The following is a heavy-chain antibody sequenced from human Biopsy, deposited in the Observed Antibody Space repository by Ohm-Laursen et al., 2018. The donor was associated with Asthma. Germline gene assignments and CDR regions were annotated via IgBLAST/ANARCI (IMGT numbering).Heavy chain of an antibody. CDR3: AKSADYYDSTDYLDF. Sequence: SLRLSCAATGVSFDDCAMHWVRQAPGKGLEWVSRISWNSGNIDYAVSVKGRFTISGDNAKNSLYLQMQSLRPEDTAFYYCAKSADYYDSTDYLDFWGRGALVTVSS. V-gene: IGHV3-9*01. CDR1: GVSFDDCA. D-gene: IGHD3-22*01. J-gene: IGHJ4*01. CDR2: ISWNSGNI.